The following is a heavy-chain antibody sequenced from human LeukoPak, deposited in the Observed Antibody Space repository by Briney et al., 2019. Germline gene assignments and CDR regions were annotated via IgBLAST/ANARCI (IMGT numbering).Heavy chain of an antibody. Sequence: GGSLRLSCAAFGFTFSSYGMHWVRQAPGKGLEWVTFIRYDGSNKYYTDSVKGRFTISRDNSYKTLYLQMNSLRAEDTAVYYCASQNDYGDLSFDYWGQGTLVTVSS. J-gene: IGHJ4*02. CDR2: IRYDGSNK. CDR1: GFTFSSYG. D-gene: IGHD4-17*01. CDR3: ASQNDYGDLSFDY. V-gene: IGHV3-30*02.